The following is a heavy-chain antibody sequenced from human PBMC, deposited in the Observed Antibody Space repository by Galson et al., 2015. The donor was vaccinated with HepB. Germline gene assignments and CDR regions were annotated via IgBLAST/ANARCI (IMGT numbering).Heavy chain of an antibody. V-gene: IGHV1-69*01. CDR2: IIPIFGTA. Sequence: KVSCKASGGTFSSYAISWVRQAPGQGLEWMGGIIPIFGTANYAQKFQGRVTITADESTSTAYMELSSLRSEDTAVYYCARDREYCSSTSCYRNWFDPWGQGTLVTVSS. CDR3: ARDREYCSSTSCYRNWFDP. D-gene: IGHD2-2*02. CDR1: GGTFSSYA. J-gene: IGHJ5*02.